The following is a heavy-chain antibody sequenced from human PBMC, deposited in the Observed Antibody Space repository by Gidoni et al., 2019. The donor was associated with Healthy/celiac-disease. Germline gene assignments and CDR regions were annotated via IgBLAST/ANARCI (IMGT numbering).Heavy chain of an antibody. V-gene: IGHV3-33*01. D-gene: IGHD2-2*01. CDR3: ARDAGGPARLYYMDV. CDR1: GFTFSSYG. CDR2: IWYDGSNK. J-gene: IGHJ6*03. Sequence: QVQLVESGGGVVQPGRSLRLSCAASGFTFSSYGMHWVRQAPGKGRGWVAVIWYDGSNKYYADSVKGRFTISRDNSKNTLYLQMNSLRAEDTAVYYCARDAGGPARLYYMDVWGKGTTVTVSS.